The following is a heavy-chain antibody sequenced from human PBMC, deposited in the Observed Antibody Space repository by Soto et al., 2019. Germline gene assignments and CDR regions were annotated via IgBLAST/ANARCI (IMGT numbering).Heavy chain of an antibody. D-gene: IGHD2-8*02. Sequence: GGSLRLSCAASGFTFGNYAMNWVRQAPGKGLEWISSISDPGTSTYYANSVKGRFSMSRDNSKNTLFLQMNRLRADDTAVYFCAKSLVAPSDAFDLWGRGTLVTVSS. CDR2: ISDPGTST. J-gene: IGHJ3*01. CDR3: AKSLVAPSDAFDL. V-gene: IGHV3-23*01. CDR1: GFTFGNYA.